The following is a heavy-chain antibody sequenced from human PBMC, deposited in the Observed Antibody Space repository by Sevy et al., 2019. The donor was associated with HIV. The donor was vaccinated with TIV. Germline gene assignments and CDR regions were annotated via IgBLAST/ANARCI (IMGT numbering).Heavy chain of an antibody. V-gene: IGHV1-18*01. D-gene: IGHD3-3*01. CDR3: ARGGGGYDFWSGYYTPTAFDY. CDR1: GYTFTSYG. CDR2: ISAYNGNT. J-gene: IGHJ4*02. Sequence: ASVKVPCKASGYTFTSYGISWVRQAPGQGLEWMGWISAYNGNTNYAQKLQGRVTMTTDTSTSTAYMELRSLRSDDTAVYYCARGGGGYDFWSGYYTPTAFDYWGQGTLVTVSS.